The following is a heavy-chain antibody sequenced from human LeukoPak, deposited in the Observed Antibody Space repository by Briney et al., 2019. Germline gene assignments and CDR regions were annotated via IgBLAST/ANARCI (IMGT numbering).Heavy chain of an antibody. CDR3: ARRGYSYGFYYFDY. V-gene: IGHV4-61*02. J-gene: IGHJ4*02. CDR2: IYTSGST. D-gene: IGHD5-18*01. Sequence: SQTLSLTCTVSGGSISSGSCYWRWIRQPAGRGLEWIGRIYTSGSTNYNPSLKSRVTISVDTSKNQFSLRLSSVTAADTAVYYCARRGYSYGFYYFDYWGQGTLVTVSS. CDR1: GGSISSGSCY.